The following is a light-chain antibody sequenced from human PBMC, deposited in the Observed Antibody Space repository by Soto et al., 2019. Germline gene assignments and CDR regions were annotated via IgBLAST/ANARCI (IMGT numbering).Light chain of an antibody. Sequence: ENVLTLSPATLSLYPRQRDTRFRRASQNVNNYLAWYQQKPGQAPRLLIYDASNRATGIPARFSGSGSGTDFTLNISSLEPEDFAVYYCQQRNNWPAISFGQGTRLEI. CDR1: QNVNNY. J-gene: IGKJ5*01. CDR2: DAS. V-gene: IGKV3-11*01. CDR3: QQRNNWPAIS.